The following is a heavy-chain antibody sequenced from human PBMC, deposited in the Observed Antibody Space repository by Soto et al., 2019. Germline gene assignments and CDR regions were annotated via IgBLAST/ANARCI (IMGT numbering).Heavy chain of an antibody. CDR3: ARDHPYCSGGSCYSFDY. J-gene: IGHJ4*02. Sequence: QVQLVQSGAEVKKPGSSVKVSCKASGGTFSSYAISWVRQAPGQGLEWMGGIIPIFGTANYAQKFQGRVTITAXXSXRXXYMELSSLRSEDTAVYYCARDHPYCSGGSCYSFDYWGQGTLVTVSS. D-gene: IGHD2-15*01. V-gene: IGHV1-69*12. CDR2: IIPIFGTA. CDR1: GGTFSSYA.